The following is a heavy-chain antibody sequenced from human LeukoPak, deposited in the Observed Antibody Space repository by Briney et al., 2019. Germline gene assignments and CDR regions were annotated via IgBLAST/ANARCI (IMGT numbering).Heavy chain of an antibody. D-gene: IGHD7-27*01. CDR2: IYSGGST. CDR1: GFTVSSNY. CDR3: AGAWAYDAFDI. Sequence: GGSLRLSCAASGFTVSSNYMSWVRQAPGKGLEWVSVIYSGGSTYYADSVKGRFTTSRDNSKNTLYLQMNSLRAEDTAVYYCAGAWAYDAFDIWGQGTMVTVSS. V-gene: IGHV3-53*01. J-gene: IGHJ3*02.